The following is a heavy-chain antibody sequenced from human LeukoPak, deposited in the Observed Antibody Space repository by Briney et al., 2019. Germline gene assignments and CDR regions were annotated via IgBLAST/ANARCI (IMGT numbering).Heavy chain of an antibody. CDR1: GFTFSNAW. CDR3: AKVILPDSYYYDSSGYYGDY. D-gene: IGHD3-22*01. V-gene: IGHV3-23*01. Sequence: GGSLRLSCAASGFTFSNAWMSWVRQAPGKGLEWVSAISGSGGSTYYADSVKGRFTISRDNSKNTLYLQMNSLRAEDTAVYYCAKVILPDSYYYDSSGYYGDYWGQGTLVTVSS. CDR2: ISGSGGST. J-gene: IGHJ4*02.